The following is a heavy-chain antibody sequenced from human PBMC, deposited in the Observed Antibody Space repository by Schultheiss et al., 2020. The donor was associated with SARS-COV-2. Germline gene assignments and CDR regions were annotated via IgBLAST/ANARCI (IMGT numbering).Heavy chain of an antibody. V-gene: IGHV3-23*01. J-gene: IGHJ4*02. CDR1: GFTFSSFT. CDR3: AATDFSSGWLDFDY. CDR2: ISGSGGST. Sequence: GGSLRLSCATSGFTFSSFTMSWVRQAPGQGLEWVSAISGSGGSTYYADSVKGRFTISRHNSKNTLYLQMNSLRAEDTAVYYCAATDFSSGWLDFDYWGQGTLVTVSS. D-gene: IGHD6-19*01.